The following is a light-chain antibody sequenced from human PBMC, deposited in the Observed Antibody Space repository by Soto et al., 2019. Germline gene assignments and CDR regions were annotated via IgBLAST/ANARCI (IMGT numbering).Light chain of an antibody. CDR3: QQYGSSPRT. CDR2: GAS. V-gene: IGKV3-20*01. CDR1: QSVSSSY. Sequence: IVLTQSPGTLSLSTGERATLSCRASQSVSSSYLAWYQQKPGQAPRLLIYGASSRATGIPDRFSGSGSGTDFTLTISRLEPEDFAVYYCQQYGSSPRTFAQGTKVDIK. J-gene: IGKJ1*01.